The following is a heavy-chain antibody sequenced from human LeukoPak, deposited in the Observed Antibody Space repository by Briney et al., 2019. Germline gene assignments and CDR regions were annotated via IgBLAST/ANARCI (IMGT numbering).Heavy chain of an antibody. CDR2: IYYSEST. D-gene: IGHD3-10*01. CDR1: GDSINRDY. V-gene: IGHV4-59*08. J-gene: IGHJ5*02. CDR3: ARHGKTWFGECLRPYKWFDL. Sequence: PSETLSLTCTVSGDSINRDYWSWIRQPPGKGLEWLGYIYYSESTSYSPSLKSRVTISLDTSKNQLSLELSSVTAADTAVYYCARHGKTWFGECLRPYKWFDLWGQGTLVTVSS.